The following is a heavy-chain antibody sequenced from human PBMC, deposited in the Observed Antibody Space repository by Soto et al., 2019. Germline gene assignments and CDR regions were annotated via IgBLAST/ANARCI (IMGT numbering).Heavy chain of an antibody. CDR1: GFTFSSYA. D-gene: IGHD3-10*01. CDR3: ARDSAYYYGMDV. J-gene: IGHJ6*02. CDR2: ISYDGSNK. V-gene: IGHV3-30-3*01. Sequence: QPGGSLRLSCAASGFTFSSYAMHWVRQAPGKGLEWVAVISYDGSNKYYADSVKGRFTISRDNSKNTLYLQMNSLRAEDTAVYYCARDSAYYYGMDVWGQGTTVTVSS.